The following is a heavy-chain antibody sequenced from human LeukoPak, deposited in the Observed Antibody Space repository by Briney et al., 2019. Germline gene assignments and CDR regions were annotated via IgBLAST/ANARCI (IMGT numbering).Heavy chain of an antibody. CDR1: GGSFSGYY. J-gene: IGHJ6*03. CDR2: INHSGST. D-gene: IGHD4-11*01. V-gene: IGHV4-34*01. CDR3: ARSPHAYSNYGNNYYYYMDV. Sequence: SETLSLTCAVYGGSFSGYYWSWIRQPPGKGLEWIGEINHSGSTNYNPSLKSRVTISVDTSKNQFSLKLGSVTAADTAVYYCARSPHAYSNYGNNYYYYMDVWGKGTTVTVSS.